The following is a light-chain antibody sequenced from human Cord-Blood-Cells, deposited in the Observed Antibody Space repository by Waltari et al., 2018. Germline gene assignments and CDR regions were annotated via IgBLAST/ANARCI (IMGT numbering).Light chain of an antibody. Sequence: SSELIQDPAVSVALGQTVRITCQGDSLRSYYASWYQQKPGQAPVLVIYGKNNRPSGIPDRFSGSSSGNTASLTITGAQAEDEADYYCNSRDSSGNLVVFGGGTKLTVL. CDR2: GKN. CDR1: SLRSYY. V-gene: IGLV3-19*01. J-gene: IGLJ2*01. CDR3: NSRDSSGNLVV.